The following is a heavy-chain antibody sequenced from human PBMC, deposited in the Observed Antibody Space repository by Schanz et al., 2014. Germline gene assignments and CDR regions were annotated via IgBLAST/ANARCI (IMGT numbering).Heavy chain of an antibody. Sequence: QVHLVESFFFFFPPLGSLRLSCAASGFTFSDYYMSWIRQAPGKGLEWVSYISSDNNYAYYADSMRGRFTISRDNAKNSLYLQMNSLRAEDTAVYYCARDGAGRAPDAFDIWGQGTMVTVSS. J-gene: IGHJ3*02. CDR1: GFTFSDYY. CDR3: ARDGAGRAPDAFDI. CDR2: ISSDNNYA. D-gene: IGHD1-26*01. V-gene: IGHV3-11*06.